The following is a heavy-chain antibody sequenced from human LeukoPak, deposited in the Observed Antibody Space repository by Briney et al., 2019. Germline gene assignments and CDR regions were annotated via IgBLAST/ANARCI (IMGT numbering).Heavy chain of an antibody. V-gene: IGHV4-61*02. CDR3: ARSWPHQSIFDYYYYMDV. Sequence: SETLSLTCTVSGGSLSSGIYYWRWPRQPAGTGLEWIGRIYTCGSTNYHPSLKSRVTISGDTSTSQFSLKLRSVTAADTAVYYCARSWPHQSIFDYYYYMDVWGKGTTVTVSS. D-gene: IGHD3-3*01. J-gene: IGHJ6*03. CDR2: IYTCGST. CDR1: GGSLSSGIYY.